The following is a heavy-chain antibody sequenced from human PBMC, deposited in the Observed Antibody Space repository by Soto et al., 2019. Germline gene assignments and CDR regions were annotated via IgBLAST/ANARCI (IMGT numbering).Heavy chain of an antibody. CDR2: IPSRGRP. J-gene: IGHJ5*02. D-gene: IGHD5-12*01. V-gene: IGHV4-30-4*01. CDR3: ARDTYSGYDFGL. Sequence: QVQLRESGPGLVKPSQTLSLTCSVSGASVAGGSYYWRWVRQPPGKGLEWIGYIPSRGRPFYNPSLTSRGTISADTSTNQLSLQLPSVTAADTAVYYCARDTYSGYDFGLWGQGTLVTVSS. CDR1: GASVAGGSYY.